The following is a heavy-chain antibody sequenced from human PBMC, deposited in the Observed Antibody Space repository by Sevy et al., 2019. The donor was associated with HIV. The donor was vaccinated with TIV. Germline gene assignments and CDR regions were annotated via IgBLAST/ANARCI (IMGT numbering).Heavy chain of an antibody. CDR1: GFTFSDHH. CDR2: MRQKRNSYTT. D-gene: IGHD6-19*01. V-gene: IGHV3-72*01. CDR3: ARLSQWLGASDSFDI. J-gene: IGHJ3*02. Sequence: LSLTCAASGFTFSDHHMDWVRQAPGQGLEWVGRMRQKRNSYTTEYAPSVKGRFTFSRDDSKNSLYLQMNSLKTEDTAVYYCARLSQWLGASDSFDIWGQGTMVTVSS.